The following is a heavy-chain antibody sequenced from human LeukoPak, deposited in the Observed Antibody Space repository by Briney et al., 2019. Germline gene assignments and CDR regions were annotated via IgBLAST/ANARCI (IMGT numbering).Heavy chain of an antibody. V-gene: IGHV4-39*07. CDR3: ARHGERWLQFGFDY. CDR1: GGSISSSSYY. Sequence: SETLSLTCTVSGGSISSSSYYSGWIRQRPGKGLEWVGSISYSGSPYYNPSLESRVTISVDTSKTHFSLKLSSVTAADTAVYYCARHGERWLQFGFDYWGQGSLVTVSS. D-gene: IGHD5-24*01. CDR2: ISYSGSP. J-gene: IGHJ4*02.